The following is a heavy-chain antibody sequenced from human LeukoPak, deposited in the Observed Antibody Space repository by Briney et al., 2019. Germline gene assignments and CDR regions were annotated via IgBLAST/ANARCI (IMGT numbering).Heavy chain of an antibody. D-gene: IGHD3-22*01. CDR1: GFTFSSYS. CDR3: ARDSDYYDSSGYLSYFDY. Sequence: QPGGSLRLPCAASGFTFSSYSMNWVRQAPGEGLEWVSYISSSSSTIYYADSVKGRFTISRDNAKNSLYLQMNSLRAEDTAVYYCARDSDYYDSSGYLSYFDYWGQGTLVTVSS. V-gene: IGHV3-48*01. CDR2: ISSSSSTI. J-gene: IGHJ4*02.